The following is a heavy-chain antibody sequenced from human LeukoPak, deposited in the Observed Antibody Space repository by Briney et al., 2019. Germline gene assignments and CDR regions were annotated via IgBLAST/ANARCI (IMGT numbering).Heavy chain of an antibody. CDR3: ARGVAAAGLGAFDY. CDR2: IIPIFGTA. J-gene: IGHJ4*02. D-gene: IGHD6-13*01. V-gene: IGHV1-69*05. CDR1: GGTFSSYA. Sequence: SVKVSCKASGGTFSSYAISWVRQAPGQGLEGMGGIIPIFGTANYAQKFQGRVTITTDESTSTAYMELSSLRSEDTAVYYCARGVAAAGLGAFDYWGQGTLVTVSS.